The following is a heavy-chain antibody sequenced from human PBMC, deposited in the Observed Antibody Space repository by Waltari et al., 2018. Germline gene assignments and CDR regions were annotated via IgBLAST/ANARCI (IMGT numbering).Heavy chain of an antibody. Sequence: EVQLVESGGGLVQPGGSLRLSCVASGFTFSSYAMSWVRQAPGKGLEWVSAISGSGGSTYYADSVKGRFTISRDNSKNTLYLQMNSLRAEDTAVYYSVLLWFGEPRYFDYWGQGTLVTVSS. CDR3: VLLWFGEPRYFDY. V-gene: IGHV3-23*04. J-gene: IGHJ4*02. CDR2: ISGSGGST. D-gene: IGHD3-10*01. CDR1: GFTFSSYA.